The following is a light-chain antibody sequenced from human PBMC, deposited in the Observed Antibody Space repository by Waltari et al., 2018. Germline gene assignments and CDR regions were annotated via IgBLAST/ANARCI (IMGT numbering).Light chain of an antibody. CDR1: NLEAQF. CDR2: QDS. V-gene: IGLV3-1*01. CDR3: QAWEGSTAI. Sequence: FGLTQPRSVSVSPGQPASLTCFGANLEAQFTCWDQQKAGQPPVLVIHQDSKRPSGIPERFSGSKSGNTVTLTISGTQPIDEADYYCQAWEGSTAIFGGGTRLTVL. J-gene: IGLJ2*01.